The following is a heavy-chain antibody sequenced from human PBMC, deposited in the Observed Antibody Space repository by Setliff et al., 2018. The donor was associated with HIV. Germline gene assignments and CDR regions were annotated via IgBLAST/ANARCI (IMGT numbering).Heavy chain of an antibody. D-gene: IGHD4-17*01. J-gene: IGHJ4*02. CDR3: ARGTYTDYEVGDY. V-gene: IGHV1-69*13. CDR1: GDTFSNYA. CDR2: IIPIFGTA. Sequence: SVKVSCKASGDTFSNYAISWVRQAPGQGLEWMGGIIPIFGTANYAQKFQGRVTITADESTSTAYMELSSLRSEDTAVYYCARGTYTDYEVGDYWGQGTLVTVSS.